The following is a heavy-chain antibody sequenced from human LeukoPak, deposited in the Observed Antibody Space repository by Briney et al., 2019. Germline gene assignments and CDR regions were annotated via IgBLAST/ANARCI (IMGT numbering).Heavy chain of an antibody. CDR2: ISAYNGNT. CDR1: GYTFTSYG. D-gene: IGHD2-15*01. V-gene: IGHV1-18*01. CDR3: ARGRGYCSGGSCYSGTLNWFDP. J-gene: IGHJ5*02. Sequence: ASVKVSCKASGYTFTSYGISWVRQAPGQGLEWMGWISAYNGNTNYAQKLQGRVTMTTDTSTSTAYMELRSLRSDDTAVYYCARGRGYCSGGSCYSGTLNWFDPWGQGTLVTVSS.